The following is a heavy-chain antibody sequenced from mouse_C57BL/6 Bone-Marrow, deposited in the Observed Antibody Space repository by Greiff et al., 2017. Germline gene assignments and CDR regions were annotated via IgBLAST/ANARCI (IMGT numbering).Heavy chain of an antibody. D-gene: IGHD1-1*01. CDR1: GYTFTDYE. CDR3: TGDGSSLDY. Sequence: VQLQQSGAELVRPGASVTLSCKASGYTFTDYEMHWVKQTPVHGLEWIGAIDPETGGTAYNQKFKGKAILTADKSSSTAYMELRSLTSEDSAVYYCTGDGSSLDYWGQGTTLTVSS. CDR2: IDPETGGT. V-gene: IGHV1-15*01. J-gene: IGHJ2*01.